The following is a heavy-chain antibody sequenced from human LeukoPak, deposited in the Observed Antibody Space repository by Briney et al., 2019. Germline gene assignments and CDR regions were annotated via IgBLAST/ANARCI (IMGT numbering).Heavy chain of an antibody. Sequence: GGSLRLSCAASGFTFSSYSMNWVRQAPGKGLEWVSSISSSSSYIYYADSVKGRFTISRDNAKNSLYLQMNSLRAEDTAVYYCARDPFGELLGHFDYWGQGTLFTVSS. J-gene: IGHJ4*02. V-gene: IGHV3-21*01. CDR1: GFTFSSYS. CDR3: ARDPFGELLGHFDY. CDR2: ISSSSSYI. D-gene: IGHD3-10*01.